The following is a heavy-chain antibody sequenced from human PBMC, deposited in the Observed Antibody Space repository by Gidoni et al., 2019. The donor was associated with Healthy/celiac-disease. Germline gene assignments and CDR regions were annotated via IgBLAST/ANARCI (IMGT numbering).Heavy chain of an antibody. CDR3: ARLEGGSAAAGTSDY. CDR2: IYPGDSDT. D-gene: IGHD6-13*01. J-gene: IGHJ4*02. Sequence: EVQLVQSGAEVKKPGESLQISCKGSGYSFTSYWIGWVRQLPGKGLEWLGIIYPGDSDTRYSPSFQGQVTISADKSISTAYLQWSSLKASDTAMYYCARLEGGSAAAGTSDYWGQGTLVTVSS. CDR1: GYSFTSYW. V-gene: IGHV5-51*03.